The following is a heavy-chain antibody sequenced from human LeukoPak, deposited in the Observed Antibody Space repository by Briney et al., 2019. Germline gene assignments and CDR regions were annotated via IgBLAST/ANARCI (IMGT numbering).Heavy chain of an antibody. J-gene: IGHJ3*02. CDR3: TRMYGGSFPNAFDI. D-gene: IGHD4-23*01. V-gene: IGHV4-38-2*02. CDR2: IYHTGST. CDR1: GYSISSGYY. Sequence: TASETLSLTCTVSGYSISSGYYWGWIRQPPGKGLEWIGNIYHTGSTYYNPSLKSRLTISVDTSNNQFSLKLSSVTAADTAVYYCTRMYGGSFPNAFDIWGHGPMVTVSS.